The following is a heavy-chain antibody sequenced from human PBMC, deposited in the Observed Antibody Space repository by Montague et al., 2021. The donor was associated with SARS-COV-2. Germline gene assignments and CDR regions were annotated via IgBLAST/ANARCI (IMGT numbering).Heavy chain of an antibody. J-gene: IGHJ6*02. V-gene: IGHV4-4*02. Sequence: SETLPLTCVVSGDSISTDNWWTWVRLPPGKGLEWVGEIYHTGSTKYKPSLKSRVTISVDTSKNQFSLKLSSVTAADTAVYYCARDSMVRASKPSGSMYYYYYGMDVWGQGTTVTVSS. CDR1: GDSISTDNW. CDR2: IYHTGST. CDR3: ARDSMVRASKPSGSMYYYYYGMDV. D-gene: IGHD3-10*01.